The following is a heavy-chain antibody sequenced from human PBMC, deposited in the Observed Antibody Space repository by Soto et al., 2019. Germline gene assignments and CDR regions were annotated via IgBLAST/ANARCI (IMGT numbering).Heavy chain of an antibody. V-gene: IGHV1-46*01. CDR3: ARDRYSGSYSPHSGWFDP. CDR2: INPSGGST. D-gene: IGHD1-26*01. J-gene: IGHJ5*02. CDR1: GYTFTSYY. Sequence: ASVKVSCKASGYTFTSYYMHWVRQAPGQGLERMGIINPSGGSTSYAQKFQGRVTMTRDTSTSTFYMELSSLRSEDTALYYCARDRYSGSYSPHSGWFDPWGQGTLVTVSS.